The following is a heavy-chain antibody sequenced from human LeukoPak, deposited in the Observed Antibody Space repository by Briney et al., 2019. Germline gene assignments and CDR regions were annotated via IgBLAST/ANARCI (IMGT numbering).Heavy chain of an antibody. CDR1: GGSISSGGYS. J-gene: IGHJ2*01. CDR3: ARDRIAAADPYWYFDL. Sequence: SETLSLTCAVSGGSISSGGYSWSWIRQPPGKGLEWIGYIYHSGSTYYNPSLKSRVTISVDTSKNQFSLKLTSVTAADTAVYYCARDRIAAADPYWYFDLWGRGSLVTVSS. V-gene: IGHV4-30-2*01. D-gene: IGHD6-13*01. CDR2: IYHSGST.